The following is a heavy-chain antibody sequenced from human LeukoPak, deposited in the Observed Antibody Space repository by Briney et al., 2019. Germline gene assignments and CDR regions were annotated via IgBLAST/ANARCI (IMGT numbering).Heavy chain of an antibody. J-gene: IGHJ5*02. Sequence: SETLSLTCTVSGYSISSGYYWGWIRQPPGKGLEWIGSIYHSGSTYYNPSLKSRVTISVDTSKNQFSLKLSSVTAADTAVYYCAREREGQQLVRWFDPGGQGTLVTVSA. CDR1: GYSISSGYY. CDR3: AREREGQQLVRWFDP. V-gene: IGHV4-38-2*02. CDR2: IYHSGST. D-gene: IGHD6-13*01.